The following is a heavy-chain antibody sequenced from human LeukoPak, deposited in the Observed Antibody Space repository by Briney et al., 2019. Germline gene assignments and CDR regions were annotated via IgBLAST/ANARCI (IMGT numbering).Heavy chain of an antibody. CDR2: ISGSGGST. V-gene: IGHV3-23*01. D-gene: IGHD6-13*01. CDR3: AKDRGIYSSSWYSRSAEYFQH. J-gene: IGHJ1*01. CDR1: GFTFSSYA. Sequence: GGSLRLSCAASGFTFSSYAMSWVRQAPGKGLEWVSAISGSGGSTYYADSVKGRFTISRDNSKNTLYLQMNSLRAEDTAVYYCAKDRGIYSSSWYSRSAEYFQHWGRAPWSPSPQ.